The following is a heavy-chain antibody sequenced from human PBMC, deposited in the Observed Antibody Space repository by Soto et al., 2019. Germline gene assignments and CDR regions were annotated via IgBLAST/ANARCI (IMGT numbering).Heavy chain of an antibody. CDR3: ARTLTDFWSGYYPYSYCYYMDV. CDR1: GGSISSYY. D-gene: IGHD3-3*01. J-gene: IGHJ6*03. CDR2: IYYSGST. V-gene: IGHV4-59*08. Sequence: SETLSLTCTVSGGSISSYYWSWIRQPPGKGLEWIGYIYYSGSTNYNPSLKSRVTISVDTSKNQFSLKLSSVTAADTAVYYCARTLTDFWSGYYPYSYCYYMDVWGKGTTVTVYS.